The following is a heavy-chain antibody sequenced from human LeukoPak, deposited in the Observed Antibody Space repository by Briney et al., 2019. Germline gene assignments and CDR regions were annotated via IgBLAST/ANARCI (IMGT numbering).Heavy chain of an antibody. CDR3: ASRTRPDVGAFDI. V-gene: IGHV1-46*01. D-gene: IGHD6-6*01. J-gene: IGHJ3*02. CDR2: IYPSGGRT. Sequence: ASVKVSCKASGYTFTSYDIDWVRQATGQGLEWMGIIYPSGGRTNYAQKFQGRVTMTRDMSTSTVYMELSSLRSEDTAVYYCASRTRPDVGAFDIWGQGTMVTVSS. CDR1: GYTFTSYD.